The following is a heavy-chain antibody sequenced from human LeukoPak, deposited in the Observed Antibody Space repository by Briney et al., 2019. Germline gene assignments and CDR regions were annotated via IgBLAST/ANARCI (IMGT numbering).Heavy chain of an antibody. Sequence: PGGSLRLSCAASGFTFSNYWMHWVRQAPGKGLVWVSHINSDGSRTNYAASVKGRFTISRDNAKDTLYLQMNSLRAEDTAVYYCARRPDYWGQGTLVTVSS. CDR3: ARRPDY. CDR2: INSDGSRT. CDR1: GFTFSNYW. J-gene: IGHJ4*02. V-gene: IGHV3-74*01.